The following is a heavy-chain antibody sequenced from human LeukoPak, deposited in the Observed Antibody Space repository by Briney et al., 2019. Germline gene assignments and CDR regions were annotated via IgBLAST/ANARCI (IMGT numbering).Heavy chain of an antibody. CDR3: ARAKYNSGLFDY. V-gene: IGHV3-53*01. Sequence: GGSLRLSCAASGLTFSSYAMSWVRQAPGKGLEWVSLIYSDGRTYYADSVKGRFTISRDNSKNTLYLQMNSLRAEDTAVYYCARAKYNSGLFDYWGQGTLVTVSS. D-gene: IGHD6-19*01. CDR1: GLTFSSYA. CDR2: IYSDGRT. J-gene: IGHJ4*02.